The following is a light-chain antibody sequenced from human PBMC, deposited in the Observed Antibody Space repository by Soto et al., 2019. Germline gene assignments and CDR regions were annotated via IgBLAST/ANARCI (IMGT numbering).Light chain of an antibody. V-gene: IGKV1-5*03. J-gene: IGKJ1*01. CDR1: QSISRW. CDR2: KAS. Sequence: LQMTQSPSTLSSSLGYRVTTTCRASQSISRWLAWYQQKPGKAPNLLIYKASSLESGVPSRFSGSGSGTEFTLTISSLQPDDFATYYCQQYDTYWTFGQGTKVDI. CDR3: QQYDTYWT.